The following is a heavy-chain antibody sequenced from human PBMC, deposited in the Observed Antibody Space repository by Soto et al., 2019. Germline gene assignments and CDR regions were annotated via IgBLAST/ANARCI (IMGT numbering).Heavy chain of an antibody. V-gene: IGHV5-10-1*01. J-gene: IGHJ6*02. CDR2: IDPSDSYT. Sequence: SGESLKISCKGSGYSFTSYWISWVRQMPGKGLGWMGRIDPSDSYTNYSPSFQGHVTISADKSISTAYLQWSSLKASDTAMYYCARHVVEQAEHYYGMDVWGQGTTVTVSS. D-gene: IGHD3-16*02. CDR3: ARHVVEQAEHYYGMDV. CDR1: GYSFTSYW.